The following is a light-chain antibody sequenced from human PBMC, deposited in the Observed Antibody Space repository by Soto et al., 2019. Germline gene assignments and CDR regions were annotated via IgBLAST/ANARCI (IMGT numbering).Light chain of an antibody. CDR3: SSSTRSSTYV. CDR1: SSDVGGYNF. Sequence: QSVLTQPASVSGSPGQSITISCTGTSSDVGGYNFVSWYQQHPGKAPKLMIYEVSNRPSGVSDRFSGSRSGNTASLTISGLQAEDESDYYCSSSTRSSTYVFGTGTKVTVL. J-gene: IGLJ1*01. V-gene: IGLV2-14*01. CDR2: EVS.